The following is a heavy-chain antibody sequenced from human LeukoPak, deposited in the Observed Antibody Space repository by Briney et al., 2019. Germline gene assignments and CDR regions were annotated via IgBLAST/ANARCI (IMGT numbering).Heavy chain of an antibody. Sequence: GSLRLSCAASGFSFSTYSINWVRQAPGKGLEWVSSITKSGNYIYYTYSVKGRFTISRDNAKNSVSLHMNSLRVDDTAVYYCARGPSLDYWGQGSLVTVSS. CDR3: ARGPSLDY. CDR2: ITKSGNYI. J-gene: IGHJ4*02. V-gene: IGHV3-21*01. CDR1: GFSFSTYS.